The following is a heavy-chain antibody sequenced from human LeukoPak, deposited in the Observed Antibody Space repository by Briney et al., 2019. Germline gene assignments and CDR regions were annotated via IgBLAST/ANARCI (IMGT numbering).Heavy chain of an antibody. CDR3: ARGGIRTAASNFDY. D-gene: IGHD6-13*01. Sequence: ASVKVSCKTSGYTFTVSFMHWVRQALGQGLEWMGWINPNSGGTKYAQKFQGRVTMTRDTAISTAYMELSRLRSDDTAVYYCARGGIRTAASNFDYWGQGTLVTVSS. CDR2: INPNSGGT. V-gene: IGHV1-2*02. J-gene: IGHJ4*02. CDR1: GYTFTVSF.